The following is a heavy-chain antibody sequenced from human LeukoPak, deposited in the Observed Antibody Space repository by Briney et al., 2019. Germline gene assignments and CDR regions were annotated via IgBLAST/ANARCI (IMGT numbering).Heavy chain of an antibody. V-gene: IGHV3-23*01. CDR1: GFTFSSYA. Sequence: GGSLRLSCAASGFTFSSYAMSWVRQAPGKGLEWVSAISGSGGSTYYADSVKGQFTISRDNSKNTLYLQMNSLRAEDTAVYYCAKLGLNFDWLLYGAFDIWGQGTMVTVSS. D-gene: IGHD3-9*01. J-gene: IGHJ3*02. CDR3: AKLGLNFDWLLYGAFDI. CDR2: ISGSGGST.